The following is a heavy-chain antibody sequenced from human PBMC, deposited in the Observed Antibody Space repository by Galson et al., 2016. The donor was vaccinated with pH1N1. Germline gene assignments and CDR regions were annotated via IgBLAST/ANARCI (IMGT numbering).Heavy chain of an antibody. CDR2: IKEDGSET. D-gene: IGHD3-16*02. CDR1: GFTFSNYW. J-gene: IGHJ4*02. V-gene: IGHV3-7*01. Sequence: SLRLSCAASGFTFSNYWMHWVRQVPGKGLEWVANIKEDGSETYYVGSVRGRFTISRDNAKNSLYLQMNSLRDEDTALYYCARAIGSRSAYWGQGTPVAVSS. CDR3: ARAIGSRSAY.